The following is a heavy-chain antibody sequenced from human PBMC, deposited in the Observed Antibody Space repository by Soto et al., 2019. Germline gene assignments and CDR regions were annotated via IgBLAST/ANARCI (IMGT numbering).Heavy chain of an antibody. CDR2: ISSSSSYI. V-gene: IGHV3-21*01. CDR1: GFTFSSYS. J-gene: IGHJ4*02. D-gene: IGHD5-18*01. Sequence: GGSLRLSCAASGFTFSSYSMNWVRQAPGKGLEWVSSISSSSSYIYYADSVKGRFTISRDNAKNSLYLQMNSLRAEDTAVSYCARSPFPYSYGSYFDYWGQGSLVTVSS. CDR3: ARSPFPYSYGSYFDY.